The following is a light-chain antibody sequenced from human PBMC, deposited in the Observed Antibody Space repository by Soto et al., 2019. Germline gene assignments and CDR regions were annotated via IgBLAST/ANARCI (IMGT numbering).Light chain of an antibody. Sequence: DIQMTQSPSSLSASVGDRVTITCRASQDIGIHLGWYQQKPRKAPKRLIYAASSLESGVPSRFRGSGSGTEFTLTIGCLQPEDFAAYYCLQHKSFPFTFGQGTRLDIK. CDR3: LQHKSFPFT. V-gene: IGKV1-17*01. CDR1: QDIGIH. J-gene: IGKJ5*01. CDR2: AAS.